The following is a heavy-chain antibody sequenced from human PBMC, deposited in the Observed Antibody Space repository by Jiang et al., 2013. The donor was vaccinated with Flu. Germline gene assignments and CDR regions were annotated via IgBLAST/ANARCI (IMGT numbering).Heavy chain of an antibody. CDR1: GGTFSSYT. J-gene: IGHJ6*02. CDR3: AREMFSRVVVAATSDTLYYYYYYGMDV. CDR2: IIPILGIA. Sequence: SGAEVKKPGSSVKVSCKASGGTFSSYTISWVRQAPGQGLEWMGRIIPILGIANYAQKFQGRVTITADKSTSTAYMELSSLRSEDTAVYYCAREMFSRVVVAATSDTLYYYYYYGMDVWGQGTTVTVSS. D-gene: IGHD2-15*01. V-gene: IGHV1-69*04.